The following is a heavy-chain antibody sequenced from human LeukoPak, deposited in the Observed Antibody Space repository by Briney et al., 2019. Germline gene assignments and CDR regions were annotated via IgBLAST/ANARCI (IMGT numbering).Heavy chain of an antibody. CDR3: AKDSPRSRYYYDSSGSTFDY. Sequence: PGGSLRLSCAASGFTFSSYAMSWVRQAPGKGLEWVSAISGSGGSTYYADSVKGRFTISRDNSKNPLYLQMNSLRAEDTAVYYCAKDSPRSRYYYDSSGSTFDYWGQGTLVTVSS. CDR2: ISGSGGST. D-gene: IGHD3-22*01. J-gene: IGHJ4*02. V-gene: IGHV3-23*01. CDR1: GFTFSSYA.